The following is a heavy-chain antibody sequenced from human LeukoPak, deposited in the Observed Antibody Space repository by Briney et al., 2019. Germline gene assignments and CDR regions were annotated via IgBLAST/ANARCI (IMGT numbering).Heavy chain of an antibody. V-gene: IGHV4-39*01. CDR1: GGFMNSDSYY. CDR3: ARHMGDYDFWSGYYPSGGYFDY. D-gene: IGHD3-3*01. CDR2: LYYRGSA. J-gene: IGHJ4*02. Sequence: SETLSLTCIVSGGFMNSDSYYWAWIRQPPGKGLQWIGSLYYRGSAYYGPSLKGRVTISGDTSQTQFSLKLNSVTAADTAVYYCARHMGDYDFWSGYYPSGGYFDYWGQGTLVTVSS.